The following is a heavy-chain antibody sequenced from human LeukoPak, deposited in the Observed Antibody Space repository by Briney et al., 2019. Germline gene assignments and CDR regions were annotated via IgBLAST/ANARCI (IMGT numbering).Heavy chain of an antibody. V-gene: IGHV3-21*01. Sequence: GGSLRLSCAVSGFTFSAYSMNWVRQAPGKGLEWVSSITSGYFVYFADSLKGRFTISRDNAKSSLYLQMNSLRAEDTAVYYCARGGFNMVRGVIIPSNSYYYYMDIWGKGTTVTVSS. D-gene: IGHD3-10*01. CDR2: ITSGYFV. CDR3: ARGGFNMVRGVIIPSNSYYYYMDI. J-gene: IGHJ6*03. CDR1: GFTFSAYS.